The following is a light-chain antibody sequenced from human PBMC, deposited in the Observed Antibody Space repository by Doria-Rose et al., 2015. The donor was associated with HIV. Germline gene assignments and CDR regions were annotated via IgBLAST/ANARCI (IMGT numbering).Light chain of an antibody. CDR2: DGS. CDR1: QSFSSTY. CDR3: HQYGTSWT. Sequence: DIVMTQSSGTLSLSPGERATLSCRASQSFSSTYLAWYQQQPGQAPSLLIYDGSTGATGIPDRFSASGSGTDFTLTINRLEPEDFALYYCHQYGTSWTFGQGTKVEI. V-gene: IGKV3-20*01. J-gene: IGKJ1*01.